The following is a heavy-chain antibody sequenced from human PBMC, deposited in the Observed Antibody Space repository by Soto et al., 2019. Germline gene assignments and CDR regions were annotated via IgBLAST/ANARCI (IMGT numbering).Heavy chain of an antibody. CDR2: ISSTTNYI. Sequence: ESGGGLVKPGGSLRLSCAASGFTFTRYSMNWVRQAPGKGLEWVSSISSTTNYIYYGDSMKGRFTISRDNAKNSLYLEMNGLRAEDTAVYYCARESEDLTSNFDYWGQGTLVTVSS. J-gene: IGHJ4*02. CDR1: GFTFTRYS. CDR3: ARESEDLTSNFDY. V-gene: IGHV3-21*06.